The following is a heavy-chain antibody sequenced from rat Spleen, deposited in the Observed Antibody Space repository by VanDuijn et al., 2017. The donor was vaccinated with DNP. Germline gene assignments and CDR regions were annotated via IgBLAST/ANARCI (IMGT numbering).Heavy chain of an antibody. V-gene: IGHV2-1*01. D-gene: IGHD1-1*01. J-gene: IGHJ2*01. CDR3: GRHYTY. CDR2: IWTGGST. CDR1: GFSLTSNS. Sequence: QVQLKESGPGLVQPSQTLSLTCTVSGFSLTSNSVHWVRQPPGKGLEWVGAIWTGGSTDYDSVLKSRLSISRDTSRSQVFLKMNSLQTEDTAMYFCGRHYTYWGRGIMVTVSS.